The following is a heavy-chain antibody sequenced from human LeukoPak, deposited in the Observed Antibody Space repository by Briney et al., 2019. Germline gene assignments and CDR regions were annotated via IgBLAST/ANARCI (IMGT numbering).Heavy chain of an antibody. CDR1: GFTFGKYW. D-gene: IGHD3-16*01. V-gene: IGHV3-7*03. J-gene: IGHJ4*02. CDR2: IKLDGSEK. CDR3: ARDGFGTGSN. Sequence: GGSLRLSCVASGFTFGKYWMSWVRQAPGKGLEWVANIKLDGSEKNYVDSVKGRFTISRDNTKNSLYLQMNSLRVEDTAVFYCARDGFGTGSNWGQGTLVTVSS.